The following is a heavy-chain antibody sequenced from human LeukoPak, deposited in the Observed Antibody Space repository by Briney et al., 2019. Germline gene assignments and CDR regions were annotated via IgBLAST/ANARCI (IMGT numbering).Heavy chain of an antibody. CDR2: IRSKAYGGTT. CDR3: TRSRNTVTPLN. V-gene: IGHV3-49*04. J-gene: IGHJ4*02. Sequence: GGSLRLSCTASGFTSGDYAMSWVRQAPGKGLEWGGFIRSKAYGGTTEYAASVKGRFSISRDDSKSIAYLQMNSLKTEDTAVYYCTRSRNTVTPLNWGQGTLVTVSS. CDR1: GFTSGDYA. D-gene: IGHD4-17*01.